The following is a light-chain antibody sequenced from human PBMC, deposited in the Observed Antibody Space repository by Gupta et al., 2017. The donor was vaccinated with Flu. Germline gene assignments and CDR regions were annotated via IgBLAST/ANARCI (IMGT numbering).Light chain of an antibody. CDR2: YAS. CDR3: NQRISLPWT. CDR1: QSIGSS. V-gene: IGKV6D-21*02. Sequence: EIVRTKSPDFWSVTQKAKVTITCRASQSIGSSLNWYQQNQDKSPKSLTKYASQSIPGVPSRLRGSGSGTDFTLTITSWEAEDAAAYYCNQRISLPWTFGQGTKVEIK. J-gene: IGKJ1*01.